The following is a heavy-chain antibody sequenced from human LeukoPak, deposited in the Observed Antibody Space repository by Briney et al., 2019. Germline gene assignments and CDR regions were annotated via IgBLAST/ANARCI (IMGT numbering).Heavy chain of an antibody. CDR2: IYHSGST. CDR1: GYSISSGYY. V-gene: IGHV4-38-2*01. J-gene: IGHJ4*02. D-gene: IGHD2-2*02. Sequence: SETLSLTCAVSGYSISSGYYWGWIRQPPGKGLEWIGSIYHSGSTYYNPSLKSRVTISVDTSKNQFSLKLSSVTAADTAVYYCARGPGPDIVVVPAAIFDYWGQGTLVTVSS. CDR3: ARGPGPDIVVVPAAIFDY.